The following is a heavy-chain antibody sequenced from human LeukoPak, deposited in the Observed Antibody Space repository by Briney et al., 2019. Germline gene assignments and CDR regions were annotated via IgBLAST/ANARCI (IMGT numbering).Heavy chain of an antibody. D-gene: IGHD2-15*01. CDR1: GGSISSGLYS. Sequence: SETLSLTCDVSGGSISSGLYSWSWIRQPLGKGLEWIGYIYHTGSTYYNPSLKSRVTISVDTSKNQFSLKLSSVTAADTAVYYCARGGYCSGGSCYLLTRYYGMDVWGQGTTVTVSS. CDR2: IYHTGST. J-gene: IGHJ6*02. CDR3: ARGGYCSGGSCYLLTRYYGMDV. V-gene: IGHV4-30-2*01.